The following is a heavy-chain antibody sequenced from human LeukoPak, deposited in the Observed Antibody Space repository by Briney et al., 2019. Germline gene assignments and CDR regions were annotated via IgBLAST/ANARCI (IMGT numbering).Heavy chain of an antibody. V-gene: IGHV1-2*02. CDR3: ARSLRGTATLNY. CDR2: INPNSGVT. Sequence: ASVKVSCKASGYTFTGYYMHWVRQAPGQGLEWMGWINPNSGVTNYAQNFQGRVTMTRDTSISTAYMELSRLRSDDTAVYYCARSLRGTATLNYWGQGTLVTVSS. D-gene: IGHD2-15*01. CDR1: GYTFTGYY. J-gene: IGHJ4*02.